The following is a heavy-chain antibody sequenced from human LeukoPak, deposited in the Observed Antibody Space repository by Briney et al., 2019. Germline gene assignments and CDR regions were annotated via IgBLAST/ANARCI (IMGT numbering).Heavy chain of an antibody. J-gene: IGHJ5*02. Sequence: GGSLRLSCAASGFTFSNYAMTWVRQAPGKGLDWVSTISGSAGSTYYADSVKGRFTISRDNSRNTLYLQMNSLRAEDTAVYYCAKGVHSSSTSNWFDPWGQGILVTVSS. CDR3: AKGVHSSSTSNWFDP. CDR2: ISGSAGST. CDR1: GFTFSNYA. V-gene: IGHV3-23*01. D-gene: IGHD6-13*01.